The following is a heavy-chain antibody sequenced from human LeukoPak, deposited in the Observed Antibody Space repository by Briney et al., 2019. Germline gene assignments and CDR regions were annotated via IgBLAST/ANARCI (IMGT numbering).Heavy chain of an antibody. J-gene: IGHJ3*02. Sequence: SETLSLTCTVSGDSISSYYWSWLRQPPGRGQEGIGYIYTRGSTNYNPSLKSRVTISVDKSKNQFALKLRTVTAADSGVDYWARRVHIASLYDAFDIWVQGTIVTVSS. D-gene: IGHD6-13*01. V-gene: IGHV4-4*09. CDR3: ARRVHIASLYDAFDI. CDR2: IYTRGST. CDR1: GDSISSYY.